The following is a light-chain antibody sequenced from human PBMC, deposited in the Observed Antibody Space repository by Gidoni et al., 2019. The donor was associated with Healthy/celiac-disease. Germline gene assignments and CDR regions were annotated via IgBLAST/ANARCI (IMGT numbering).Light chain of an antibody. CDR1: HGISSY. CDR2: AAS. J-gene: IGKJ1*01. V-gene: IGKV1-9*01. Sequence: DIQLTQSPSFLSASVGDRVTITCRASHGISSYLAWYQQKPGKAPKLLIYAASTLQSGVPSKFSGSGSGTEFTLTISSLQPEDFATYYCQQLNSYPQWTFGQGTKVEIK. CDR3: QQLNSYPQWT.